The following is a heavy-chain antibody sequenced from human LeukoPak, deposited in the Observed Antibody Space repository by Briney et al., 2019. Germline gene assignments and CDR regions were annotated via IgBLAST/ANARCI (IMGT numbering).Heavy chain of an antibody. J-gene: IGHJ4*02. V-gene: IGHV3-33*08. CDR1: GFTFSSYG. CDR3: ATETRDRNFDY. D-gene: IGHD2-15*01. Sequence: PSGGSLRLSCAASGFTFSSYGMHWVRQAPGKGLEWVAIIWYDGSNEDYADSVKGRFTISRDNSKNTLYLQMNSLRAEDTAVYYCATETRDRNFDYWGQGTLVTVSS. CDR2: IWYDGSNE.